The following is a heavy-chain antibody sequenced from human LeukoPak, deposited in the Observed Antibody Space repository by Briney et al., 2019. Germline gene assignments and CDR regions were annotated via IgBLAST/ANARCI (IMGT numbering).Heavy chain of an antibody. CDR1: GYTSSSYG. D-gene: IGHD3-22*01. J-gene: IGHJ4*02. V-gene: IGHV1-18*01. CDR2: ISGYNGNT. CDR3: ARGGKEGSGYGDY. Sequence: ASVKVSCKASGYTSSSYGIIWVRQAPGQGLEWMGWISGYNGNTNHAQKVQGRLTMTTDTSTNTAYMEMRSLRSDDTAVYYCARGGKEGSGYGDYWGQGTLVTVSS.